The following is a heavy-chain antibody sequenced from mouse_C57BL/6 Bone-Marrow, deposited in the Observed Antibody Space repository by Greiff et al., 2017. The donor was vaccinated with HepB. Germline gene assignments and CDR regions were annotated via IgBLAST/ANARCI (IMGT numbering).Heavy chain of an antibody. D-gene: IGHD1-1*01. CDR3: ARSFYGSFLYYFDY. CDR2: ISGGGGNT. J-gene: IGHJ2*01. CDR1: GFTFSSYT. Sequence: EVKLMESGGGLVKPGGSLKLSCAASGFTFSSYTMSWVRQTPEKRLEWVATISGGGGNTYYPDSVKGRFTISRDNAKNTLYLQMSSLRSEDTALYYCARSFYGSFLYYFDYWGQGTTLTVSS. V-gene: IGHV5-9*01.